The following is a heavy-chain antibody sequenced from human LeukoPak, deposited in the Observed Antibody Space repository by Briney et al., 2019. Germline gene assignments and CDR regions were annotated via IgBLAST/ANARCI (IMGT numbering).Heavy chain of an antibody. V-gene: IGHV3-43D*03. CDR3: AKDPINDFWSGYMDV. J-gene: IGHJ6*03. D-gene: IGHD3-3*01. CDR1: GFTFDDYA. CDR2: ISWDGGST. Sequence: SGGSLRLSCAASGFTFDDYAMHWVRQAPGKGLEWVSLISWDGGSTYYADSVKGRFTISRDNSKNSLYLQMNSLRAEDTALYYCAKDPINDFWSGYMDVWGKGTTVTVSS.